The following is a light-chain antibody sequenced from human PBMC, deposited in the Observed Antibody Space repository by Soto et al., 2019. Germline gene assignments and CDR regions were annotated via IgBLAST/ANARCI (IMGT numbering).Light chain of an antibody. CDR1: QSVLYSSKNKNY. CDR3: QQFYSTPYT. Sequence: DIVMTQSPDSLAVSLGEKATINCKSSQSVLYSSKNKNYLAWYQQKPGQPPKLLIYWASTRESGVPDRFSGSGSGTDFTHTISSLQAEDVAVYYCQQFYSTPYTFGQGTNLEIK. J-gene: IGKJ2*01. CDR2: WAS. V-gene: IGKV4-1*01.